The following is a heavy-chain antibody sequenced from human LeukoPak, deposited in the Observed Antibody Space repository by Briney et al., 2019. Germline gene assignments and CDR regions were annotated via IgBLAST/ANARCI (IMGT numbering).Heavy chain of an antibody. D-gene: IGHD3-3*01. Sequence: PGGSLRLSCAASGFTFSSYGMQGVRQARGKGREWVAVIWYDGSNKYYADSVKGGFTISRDNSKNTVYVQMNRLRAEDTAVYYCAKHLSLEWLFGFDFDYWGQGTLVTISS. J-gene: IGHJ4*02. CDR1: GFTFSSYG. CDR2: IWYDGSNK. CDR3: AKHLSLEWLFGFDFDY. V-gene: IGHV3-33*06.